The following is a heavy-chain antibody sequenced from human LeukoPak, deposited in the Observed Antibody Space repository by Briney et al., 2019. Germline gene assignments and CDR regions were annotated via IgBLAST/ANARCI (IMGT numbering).Heavy chain of an antibody. CDR3: ARDTGIAVAGYEVDY. J-gene: IGHJ4*02. CDR2: ISAYNGNT. CDR1: GYTFTSYG. D-gene: IGHD6-19*01. V-gene: IGHV1-18*01. Sequence: ASVKVSCKASGYTFTSYGISWVRQAPGQGLEWMGWISAYNGNTNYAQKLQGRVTMTTDTSTRTAYMELRSLRSDDTAVYYCARDTGIAVAGYEVDYWGQGTLVTVSS.